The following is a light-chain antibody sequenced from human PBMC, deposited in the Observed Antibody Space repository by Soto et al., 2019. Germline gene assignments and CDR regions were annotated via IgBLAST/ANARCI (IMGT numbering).Light chain of an antibody. CDR1: QSVSSN. CDR2: GAS. V-gene: IGKV3-15*01. Sequence: EIVMTQSPATLSVSPGERATLSCRASQSVSSNLAWYQQKPGLAPRLLIHGASSRATGIPARFSGSGSGTEFTLTISSLQSEDFAVYFCQQYNNWPYTFGQGTRLEI. J-gene: IGKJ2*01. CDR3: QQYNNWPYT.